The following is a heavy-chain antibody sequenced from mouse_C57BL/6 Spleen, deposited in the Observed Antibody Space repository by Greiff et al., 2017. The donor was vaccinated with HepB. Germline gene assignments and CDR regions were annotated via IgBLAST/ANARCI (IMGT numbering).Heavy chain of an antibody. CDR3: ARRGSSYGYFDV. CDR2: IDPNSGGT. V-gene: IGHV1-72*01. Sequence: VQLQESGTVLARPGASVKMSCKTSGYTFTSYWMHWVKQRPGRGLEWIGRIDPNSGGTKYNEKFKSKATLTVDKPSSTDYMQLSSLTSEDSAVYYCARRGSSYGYFDVWGTGTTVTVSS. CDR1: GYTFTSYW. D-gene: IGHD1-1*01. J-gene: IGHJ1*03.